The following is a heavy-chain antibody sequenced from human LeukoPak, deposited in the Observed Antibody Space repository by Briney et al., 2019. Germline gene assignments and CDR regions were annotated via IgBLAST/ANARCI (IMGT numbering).Heavy chain of an antibody. V-gene: IGHV3-23*01. CDR1: GFTCRSYA. J-gene: IGHJ4*02. Sequence: GGSVRLPCSPCGFTCRSYAMSGLLQAPGKALEEVSAISGRGGRTYYADSVKGRFTISRDNSKNTLYLQMNSLRAEDTAVYYCAIDYSDYDNYSDNWGQGTLVTVSP. CDR3: AIDYSDYDNYSDN. CDR2: ISGRGGRT. D-gene: IGHD4-11*01.